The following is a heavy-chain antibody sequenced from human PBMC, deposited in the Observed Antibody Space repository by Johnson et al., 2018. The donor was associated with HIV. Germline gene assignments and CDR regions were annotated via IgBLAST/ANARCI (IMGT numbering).Heavy chain of an antibody. CDR3: ARRIIFCGGDCYSDGVDI. CDR1: GFTFSSYA. V-gene: IGHV3-23*04. CDR2: ISGSGGRT. D-gene: IGHD2-21*02. Sequence: VQLVESGGGVVQPGGSLRLSCAASGFTFSSYAMSWVRQAPGKGLEWVSAISGSGGRTYYADSVKGRFTISSDNSTNTLYLQMTRLRVEDTAMSFCARRIIFCGGDCYSDGVDIWGQGTMVTVSS. J-gene: IGHJ3*02.